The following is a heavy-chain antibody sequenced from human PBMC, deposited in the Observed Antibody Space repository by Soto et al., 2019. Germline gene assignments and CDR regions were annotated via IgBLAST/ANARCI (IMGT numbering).Heavy chain of an antibody. Sequence: QVQLVQSAAEVKKPGASVKVSCKASGYAFIRYGITWVRQAPGQGLEWMGWISPYNDYTEYAQKFHGRVTITTGTSMRTVNMELRGLSSDDTSVYYCARGGYYENVWNKLIYYGLDVWGQGTTVTVSS. CDR1: GYAFIRYG. J-gene: IGHJ6*02. D-gene: IGHD3-16*01. CDR2: ISPYNDYT. V-gene: IGHV1-18*01. CDR3: ARGGYYENVWNKLIYYGLDV.